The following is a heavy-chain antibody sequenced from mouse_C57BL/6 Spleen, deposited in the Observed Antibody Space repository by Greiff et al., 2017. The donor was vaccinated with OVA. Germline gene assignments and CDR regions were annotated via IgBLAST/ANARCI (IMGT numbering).Heavy chain of an antibody. CDR1: GFTFTDYY. J-gene: IGHJ3*01. V-gene: IGHV7-3*01. CDR2: IRNKANGYTT. D-gene: IGHD2-3*01. CDR3: ARLYDGYSSWFAY. Sequence: EVQLVESGGGLVQPGGSLSLSCAASGFTFTDYYMSWVRQPPGKALEWLGFIRNKANGYTTEYSASVKGRFTISRDNSQSILYLQMNALRAEDSAIYYCARLYDGYSSWFAYWGQGTLVTVSA.